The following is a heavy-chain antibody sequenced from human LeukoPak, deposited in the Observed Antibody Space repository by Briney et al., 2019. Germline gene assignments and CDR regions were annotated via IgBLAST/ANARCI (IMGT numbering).Heavy chain of an antibody. CDR1: GFTFSSYA. J-gene: IGHJ4*02. CDR2: ISYDGSNK. CDR3: ARDGGWELPYSDY. Sequence: GSLRLSCAASGFTFSSYAMHWVRQAPGKGLEWVAVISYDGSNKYYADSVKGRFTISRDNSKNTLYLQMNSQRAEDTAVYYCARDGGWELPYSDYWGQGTLVTVSS. V-gene: IGHV3-30*01. D-gene: IGHD1-26*01.